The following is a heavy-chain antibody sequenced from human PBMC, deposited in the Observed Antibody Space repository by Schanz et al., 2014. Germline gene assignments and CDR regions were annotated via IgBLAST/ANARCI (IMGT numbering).Heavy chain of an antibody. Sequence: EVRLVESGGGLVKPGGSLRLSCEASGFAFSTSSMNWVRQAPGKGLEWVSSISGDSDYIYYADSVKGRFTISRDNAKNSLFLQMNSLTAEDTAVYYCVREDMVRGIRAFDIWGQGTMVTVSS. CDR2: ISGDSDYI. J-gene: IGHJ3*02. V-gene: IGHV3-21*01. D-gene: IGHD3-10*01. CDR1: GFAFSTSS. CDR3: VREDMVRGIRAFDI.